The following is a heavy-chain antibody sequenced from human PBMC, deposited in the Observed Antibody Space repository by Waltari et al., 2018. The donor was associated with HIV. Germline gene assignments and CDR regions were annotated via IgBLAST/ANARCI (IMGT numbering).Heavy chain of an antibody. CDR3: ARYPLAAAGDSYYFMDV. CDR1: GGSVSSGSSY. V-gene: IGHV4-61*01. Sequence: QVQLQESGPGLLKPSETLSLTCTVSGGSVSSGSSYWTWIRQSPGKGLEWIGYIYYRGSPKYNPSLKSRVTISVDSSKNLFSLRLNSLTAADTAVYYCARYPLAAAGDSYYFMDVWGKGTTVTVSS. D-gene: IGHD6-13*01. J-gene: IGHJ6*03. CDR2: IYYRGSP.